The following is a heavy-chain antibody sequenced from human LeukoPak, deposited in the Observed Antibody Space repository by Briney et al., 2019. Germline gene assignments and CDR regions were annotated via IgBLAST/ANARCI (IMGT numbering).Heavy chain of an antibody. V-gene: IGHV4-38-2*01. CDR2: MYHSGRA. D-gene: IGHD1-26*01. CDR1: GYSISSGYY. J-gene: IGHJ4*02. CDR3: ARRTSGSYYRAYEAFDY. Sequence: PSETLSLTCSVSGYSISSGYYWGWIRQPPGKGLEWIGIMYHSGRAYYNPSLKSRVTISIDTSKNQLSLKLTSVTAADTAVYFCARRTSGSYYRAYEAFDYWGQGTLVTVSS.